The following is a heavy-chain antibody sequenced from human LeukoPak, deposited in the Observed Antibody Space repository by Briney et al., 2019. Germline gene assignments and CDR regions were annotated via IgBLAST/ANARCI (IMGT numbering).Heavy chain of an antibody. CDR3: AKGGNSAPLDY. J-gene: IGHJ4*02. Sequence: GGSLRLSCAASGFTVSSNYMTWVRQAPGKGLEWVSAISTSGSDTICTDSVKDRFTISRDNSKNTLYLQMNSLRAEDTAVYYCAKGGNSAPLDYWGQGTLVTVSS. CDR2: ISTSGSDT. V-gene: IGHV3-23*01. D-gene: IGHD1-7*01. CDR1: GFTVSSNY.